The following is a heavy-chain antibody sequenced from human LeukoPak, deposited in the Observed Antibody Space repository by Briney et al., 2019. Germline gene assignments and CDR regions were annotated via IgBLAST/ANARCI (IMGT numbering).Heavy chain of an antibody. Sequence: SETLSLTCAVYGGSFSGYYWSWIRQPPGKGLEWIGEINHSGSTNYNPSLKSRVTISVDTSKYHFSLKLSSVPAADTAVYYCARGRYRVVGSSRRYKAFDIWGQGTMVTVSS. CDR1: GGSFSGYY. D-gene: IGHD1-26*01. CDR3: ARGRYRVVGSSRRYKAFDI. V-gene: IGHV4-34*01. J-gene: IGHJ3*02. CDR2: INHSGST.